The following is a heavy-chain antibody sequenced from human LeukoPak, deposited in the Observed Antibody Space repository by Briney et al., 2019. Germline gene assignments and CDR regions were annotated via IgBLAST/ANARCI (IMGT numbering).Heavy chain of an antibody. CDR1: GGSIGSHY. J-gene: IGHJ4*02. Sequence: PSETLSLTCTVSGGSIGSHYWSWIRQSPGRGLEWIGFIYSSGRTNYNPSLKSRVTISVDTSKNQFSLRLISVAAADTAVYYCARHSGYLYFDYWGQGALVTVSS. CDR3: ARHSGYLYFDY. D-gene: IGHD5-12*01. V-gene: IGHV4-59*08. CDR2: IYSSGRT.